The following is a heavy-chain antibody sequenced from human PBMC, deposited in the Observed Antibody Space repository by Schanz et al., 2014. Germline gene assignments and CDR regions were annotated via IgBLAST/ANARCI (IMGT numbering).Heavy chain of an antibody. Sequence: QVQLVQSGVEVKRPGASVRVSCKASGYSFTDYAIHWVRQAPGQGLEWMGWISGYNGDTNYAPKFQDRVTMTTDTSTGRTSLELMNLKSDDAAVDYCGRGRVCCVRGPLGVDWGQGTQVIVSS. J-gene: IGHJ4*02. CDR1: GYSFTDYA. V-gene: IGHV1-18*01. CDR3: GRGRVCCVRGPLGVD. CDR2: ISGYNGDT. D-gene: IGHD3-10*01.